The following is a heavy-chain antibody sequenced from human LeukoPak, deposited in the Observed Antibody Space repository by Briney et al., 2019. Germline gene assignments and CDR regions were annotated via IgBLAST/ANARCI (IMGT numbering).Heavy chain of an antibody. CDR3: ARGTDYCFDY. CDR2: IRYDGSNK. V-gene: IGHV3-30*02. CDR1: GFTFSSYG. Sequence: GGSLRLSCAASGFTFSSYGMHWVRQAPGKGLEWVAFIRYDGSNKYYADSVKGRFTISRDRSTNTLYLQMNSLRPEDTAEYYCARGTDYCFDYWGQGTVVTVSS. J-gene: IGHJ4*02. D-gene: IGHD3/OR15-3a*01.